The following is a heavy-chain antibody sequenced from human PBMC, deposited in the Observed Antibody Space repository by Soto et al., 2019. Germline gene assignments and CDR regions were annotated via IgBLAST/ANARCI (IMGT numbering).Heavy chain of an antibody. J-gene: IGHJ4*02. V-gene: IGHV3-7*05. CDR1: TYW. CDR3: TRVSRSDDKDF. CDR2: INPDGSQK. D-gene: IGHD3-10*01. Sequence: TYWMNWVRLAPGRGLEWVANINPDGSQKYYVDSVKGRFTISRDYAKTSVYLQMNSLRVEDTALYYCTRVSRSDDKDFWGQGTLVTVSS.